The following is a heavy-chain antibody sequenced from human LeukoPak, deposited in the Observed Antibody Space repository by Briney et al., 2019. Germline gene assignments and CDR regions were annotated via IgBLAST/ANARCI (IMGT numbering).Heavy chain of an antibody. CDR3: ARSGSTGAFYYYYYMDV. V-gene: IGHV1-2*02. D-gene: IGHD1-26*01. J-gene: IGHJ6*03. Sequence: ASVKVSCKASGYTFNSYGISWVRQAPGQGLEWMGWINPNSGGTNYAQKFQGRVTMTRDTSISTAYMELSRLRSDDTAVYYCARSGSTGAFYYYYYMDVWGKGTTVTISS. CDR1: GYTFNSYG. CDR2: INPNSGGT.